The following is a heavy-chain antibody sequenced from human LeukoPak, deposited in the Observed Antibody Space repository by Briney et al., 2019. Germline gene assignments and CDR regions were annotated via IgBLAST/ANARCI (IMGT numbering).Heavy chain of an antibody. V-gene: IGHV3-21*01. CDR3: ARDLGDCSSTSCYGRVLFDP. Sequence: GGSLRLSCAASGFTFSSYSMNWVRQAPGKGLEWVSSISSSSRYIYYADSVKGRFTISRDNAKNSLYLQMNSLRGEDTAVYYCARDLGDCSSTSCYGRVLFDPWGQGTLVTVSS. J-gene: IGHJ5*02. CDR2: ISSSSRYI. D-gene: IGHD2-2*01. CDR1: GFTFSSYS.